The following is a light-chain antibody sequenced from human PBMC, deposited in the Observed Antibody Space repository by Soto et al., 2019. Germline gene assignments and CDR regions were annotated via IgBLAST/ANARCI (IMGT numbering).Light chain of an antibody. CDR3: CSYAPTSTFV. CDR2: EGS. J-gene: IGLJ1*01. Sequence: QSLLTQPASVSGSPGQSITISCTGTSSDVGNYNLVSWYQQHPGKAPKLIIYEGSKRPSGVSNRFSGSKSGNTASLTVSGLRAEDEADYYCCSYAPTSTFVFGTGTKVTVL. V-gene: IGLV2-23*01. CDR1: SSDVGNYNL.